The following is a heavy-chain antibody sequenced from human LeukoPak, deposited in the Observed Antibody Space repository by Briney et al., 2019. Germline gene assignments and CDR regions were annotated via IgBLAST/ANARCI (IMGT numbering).Heavy chain of an antibody. CDR2: ISNDGSDK. CDR3: ARAGPSSSWHQFDY. V-gene: IGHV3-30*03. D-gene: IGHD6-13*01. J-gene: IGHJ4*02. CDR1: RFAFSNYG. Sequence: GGSLRLSCAASRFAFSNYGIYWVRQAPGKGLEWVAVISNDGSDKYCADSVKGRFTISRDNSNKTVYLQMNSLRAEETAVYYCARAGPSSSWHQFDYWGQGTLVTVSS.